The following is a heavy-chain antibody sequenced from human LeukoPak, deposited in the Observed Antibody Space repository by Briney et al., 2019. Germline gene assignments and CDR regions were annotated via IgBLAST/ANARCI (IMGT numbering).Heavy chain of an antibody. CDR3: AKEGYYDFWSGYSFY. Sequence: ETLSLTCTVSGGSISSYYWSWIRQPPGKGLEWVSAISGSGGSTYYADSVKGRFTISRDNSKNTLYLQMNSLRAEDTAVYYCAKEGYYDFWSGYSFYWGQGTLVTVSS. V-gene: IGHV3-23*01. CDR1: GGSISSYY. CDR2: ISGSGGST. J-gene: IGHJ4*02. D-gene: IGHD3-3*01.